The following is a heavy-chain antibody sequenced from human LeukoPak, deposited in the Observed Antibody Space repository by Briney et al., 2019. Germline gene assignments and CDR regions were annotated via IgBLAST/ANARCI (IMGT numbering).Heavy chain of an antibody. CDR3: ASPLHGGDCLGH. CDR1: GFTFSSYS. CDR2: ISSSSSYI. Sequence: GGSLRLSCAASGFTFSSYSMNWVRQAPGKGLEWVSSISSSSSYIYYADSVKGRFTISRDNAKNSLYLQMNSLRAEDTAVYYCASPLHGGDCLGHWGQGTLVTVSS. V-gene: IGHV3-21*01. J-gene: IGHJ1*01. D-gene: IGHD2-21*02.